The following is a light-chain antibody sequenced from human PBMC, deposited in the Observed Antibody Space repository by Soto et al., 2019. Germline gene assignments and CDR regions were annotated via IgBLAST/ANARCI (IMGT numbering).Light chain of an antibody. CDR3: QHYVSPPIT. J-gene: IGKJ5*01. V-gene: IGKV3-20*01. Sequence: EIVLTQSPGTLSLSPGERATLSCRASQSVTSNYLAWYQQKPGQAPRLLVYGASSRATGISDRFSGSGSGTDFTLIISRLEPEDFAVYYCQHYVSPPITFGQGTRLEIK. CDR2: GAS. CDR1: QSVTSNY.